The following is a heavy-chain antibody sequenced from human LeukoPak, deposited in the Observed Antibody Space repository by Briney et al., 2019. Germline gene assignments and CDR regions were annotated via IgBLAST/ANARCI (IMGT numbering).Heavy chain of an antibody. CDR3: VREGSISGDAFDI. V-gene: IGHV4-4*02. CDR1: GASISRGSW. Sequence: SGTLSLTCDVSGASISRGSWWCWVCQPPGKGLEWIGEIFHSGDTNYNLSLKSRITMSADTSKNQFSLKLSSVTAADTAVYYCVREGSISGDAFDIWGRGTLVAVSS. CDR2: IFHSGDT. D-gene: IGHD2-21*01. J-gene: IGHJ3*02.